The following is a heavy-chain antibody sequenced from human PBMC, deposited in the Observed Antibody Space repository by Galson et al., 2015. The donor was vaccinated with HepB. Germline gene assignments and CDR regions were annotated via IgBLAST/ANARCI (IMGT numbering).Heavy chain of an antibody. CDR1: GFTFSRYA. CDR2: ISGSGSAT. V-gene: IGHV3-23*01. Sequence: SLRLSCAASGFTFSRYAMIWVRQAPGKGLEWVSAISGSGSATYYADSVKGRFTISRDNSKSTLYLQMNSLRAEDTAVYYCAKRMKSAAPGSLDYWGQGTLVTVSS. J-gene: IGHJ4*02. CDR3: AKRMKSAAPGSLDY. D-gene: IGHD6-13*01.